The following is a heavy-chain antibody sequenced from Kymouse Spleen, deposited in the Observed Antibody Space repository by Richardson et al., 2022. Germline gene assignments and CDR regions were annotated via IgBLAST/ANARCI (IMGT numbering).Heavy chain of an antibody. CDR1: GFTFSGSA. D-gene: IGHD6-6*01. CDR2: IRSKANSYAT. CDR3: TRQIEYSSSSGVYYYYGMDV. Sequence: EVQLVESGGGLVQPGGSLKLSCAASGFTFSGSAMHWVRQASGKGLEWVGRIRSKANSYATAYAASVKGRFTISRDDSKNTAYLQMNSLKTEDTAVYYCTRQIEYSSSSGVYYYYGMDVWGQGTTVTVSS. V-gene: IGHV3-73*02. J-gene: IGHJ6*02.